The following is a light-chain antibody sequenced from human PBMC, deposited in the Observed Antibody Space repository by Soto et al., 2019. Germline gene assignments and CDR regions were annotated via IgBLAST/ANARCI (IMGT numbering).Light chain of an antibody. Sequence: DIQMTQSPSTLSASVGDRVTITCRASQSINSWLAWYQQKPGKAPKSLIYKASSLESGVPSRFSGSGSGTEFTLTISSLQSEDFEVYYCQQYNNWPITFGQGTRLEIK. J-gene: IGKJ5*01. CDR1: QSINSW. V-gene: IGKV1-5*03. CDR3: QQYNNWPIT. CDR2: KAS.